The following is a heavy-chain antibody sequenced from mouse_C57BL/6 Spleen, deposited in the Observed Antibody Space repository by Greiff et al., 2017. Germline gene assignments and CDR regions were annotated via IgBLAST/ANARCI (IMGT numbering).Heavy chain of an antibody. D-gene: IGHD1-1*01. J-gene: IGHJ2*01. V-gene: IGHV1-50*01. CDR2: IDPSDSYT. CDR3: ARGGITTRENFYY. Sequence: QVQLQQPGAELVKPGASVKLSCKASGYTFTSYWMQWVKQRPGKGLEWIGEIDPSDSYTNYNQKFKGKATLTVDTSSSTAYIQLSSLTSEDSAVYYCARGGITTRENFYYWGQGTTLTVSS. CDR1: GYTFTSYW.